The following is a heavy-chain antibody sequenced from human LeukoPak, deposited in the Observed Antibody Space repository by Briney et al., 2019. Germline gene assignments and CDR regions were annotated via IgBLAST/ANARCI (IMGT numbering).Heavy chain of an antibody. J-gene: IGHJ4*02. CDR2: INYSGTT. CDR3: ARSPPLYGDYAQFYFDY. CDR1: GGSISTYY. D-gene: IGHD4-17*01. Sequence: SETLSLICTVSGGSISTYYWNWIRQPPGKGLEWIGYINYSGTTSYNPSLKSRVYTSMDTSNKQFSLRLTSVTAADTAVYYCARSPPLYGDYAQFYFDYWGQGAWSPSPQ. V-gene: IGHV4-59*08.